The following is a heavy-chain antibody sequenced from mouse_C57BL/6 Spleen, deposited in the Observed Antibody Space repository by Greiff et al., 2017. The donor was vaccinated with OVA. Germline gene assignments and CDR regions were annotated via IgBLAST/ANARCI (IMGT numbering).Heavy chain of an antibody. CDR1: GFTFSSYA. D-gene: IGHD2-3*01. Sequence: EVQVVESGGGLVKPGGSLKLSCAASGFTFSSYAMSWVRQTPEKRLEWVATISDGGSYTYYPDNVKGRFTISRDNAKNNLYLQMSHLKSEDTAMYYCARDPYDGYPAYWGQGTLVTVSA. J-gene: IGHJ3*01. CDR3: ARDPYDGYPAY. CDR2: ISDGGSYT. V-gene: IGHV5-4*01.